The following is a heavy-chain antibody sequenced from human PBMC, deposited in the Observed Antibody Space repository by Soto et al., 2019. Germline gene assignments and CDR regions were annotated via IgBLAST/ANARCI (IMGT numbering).Heavy chain of an antibody. J-gene: IGHJ4*02. CDR3: SRDGVPIAGRSGYFDY. D-gene: IGHD6-19*01. V-gene: IGHV1-46*02. Sequence: ASVKVSCKASGYNFNNYYIHWVRQTPGQGPEWIGVINPSRGLTTYSQRFQGRVSMTRDTSTTTVYMELSSLRSEDTAIYYCSRDGVPIAGRSGYFDYWGPGTEVTVSS. CDR2: INPSRGLT. CDR1: GYNFNNYY.